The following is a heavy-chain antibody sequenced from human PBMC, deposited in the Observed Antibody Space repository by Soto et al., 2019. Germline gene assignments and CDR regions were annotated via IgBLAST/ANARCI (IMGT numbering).Heavy chain of an antibody. J-gene: IGHJ6*02. Sequence: QVQLVQSGAEVKKPGSSVKVSCKASGGTFSSYAITWVRQAPGQGLEWMGGIIPIFGTADYAKKFQGRVTITAEQSTTTAYMELSSLRSEDTAVYYCAGPVSTVYYCYGMDVWGQGTTVTVSS. CDR1: GGTFSSYA. V-gene: IGHV1-69*12. D-gene: IGHD2-8*01. CDR3: AGPVSTVYYCYGMDV. CDR2: IIPIFGTA.